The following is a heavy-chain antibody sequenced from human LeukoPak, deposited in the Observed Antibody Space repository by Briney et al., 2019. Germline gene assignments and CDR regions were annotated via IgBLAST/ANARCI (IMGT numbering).Heavy chain of an antibody. CDR3: ARDSTVTTKAPLDY. CDR1: GYTFTAYR. J-gene: IGHJ4*02. V-gene: IGHV1-18*04. CDR2: ISAYNGNT. D-gene: IGHD4-17*01. Sequence: ASVRVSCKASGYTFTAYRMHWVRQAPGQGLEWMGWISAYNGNTNYAQKLQGRVTMTTDTSTSTAYMELRSLRSDDTAVYYCARDSTVTTKAPLDYWGQGTLVTVSS.